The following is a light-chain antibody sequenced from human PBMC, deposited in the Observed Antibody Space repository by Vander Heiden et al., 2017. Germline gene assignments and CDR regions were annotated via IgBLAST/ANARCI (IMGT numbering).Light chain of an antibody. CDR2: DVS. Sequence: DMKFTQSPPSLSASLAERATITCQASQDIRQTFNWYHQTPGTVTKPLLYDVSNSGTGVPSRFSGGGSGTDFTLSITSLQPEDIGTSYCQHYDRLPPLLTFGPGTKV. J-gene: IGKJ3*01. V-gene: IGKV1-33*01. CDR1: QDIRQT. CDR3: QHYDRLPPLLT.